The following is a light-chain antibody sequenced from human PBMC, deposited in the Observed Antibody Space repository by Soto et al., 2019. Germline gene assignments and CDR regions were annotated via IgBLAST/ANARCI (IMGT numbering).Light chain of an antibody. V-gene: IGLV2-23*02. CDR2: EVS. Sequence: QSALTQPASVSGSPGQSITISCTGTSSDVGTYNLVSWYQQHPGKAPKLMIYEVSERPSGVSNRFSGSKSGNTASLTISGLQAEDEADYYCCSYAGTYVIFGGGTKLTVL. CDR1: SSDVGTYNL. J-gene: IGLJ2*01. CDR3: CSYAGTYVI.